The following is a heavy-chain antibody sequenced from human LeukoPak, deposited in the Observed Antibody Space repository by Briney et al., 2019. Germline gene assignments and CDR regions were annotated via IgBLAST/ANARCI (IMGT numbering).Heavy chain of an antibody. CDR2: ISDSGIST. J-gene: IGHJ4*02. V-gene: IGHV3-23*01. CDR3: AKDRTTGYYYFDY. Sequence: GGSLRLSCVASGFTFNSCAMGWVRQAPGKGLEWVSVISDSGISTYYADPVKGRFTISRDNSKNTLYLQMNSLRAEDTAVYHCAKDRTTGYYYFDYWGQGTQVTVSS. CDR1: GFTFNSCA. D-gene: IGHD3-9*01.